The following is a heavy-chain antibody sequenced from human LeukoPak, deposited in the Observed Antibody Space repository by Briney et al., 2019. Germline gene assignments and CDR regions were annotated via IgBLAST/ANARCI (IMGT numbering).Heavy chain of an antibody. CDR2: IYYSGTT. CDR1: GGSMSSYY. V-gene: IGHV4-59*01. J-gene: IGHJ4*02. D-gene: IGHD3-22*01. Sequence: SETLSLTCTVSGGSMSSYYWSWIRQPPGKRLEWIGYIYYSGTTNYNPSLKSRVTISVDTSKNQFSLKLSSVTAADTAVYHCGRVDSSGYKELIDYWGQGTLVTVSS. CDR3: GRVDSSGYKELIDY.